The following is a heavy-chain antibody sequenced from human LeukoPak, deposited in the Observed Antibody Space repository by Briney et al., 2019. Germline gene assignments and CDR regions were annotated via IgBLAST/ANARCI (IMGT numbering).Heavy chain of an antibody. V-gene: IGHV4-39*07. Sequence: SETLSLTCTVSGGSISSSSYYWGWIRQPPGKGLEWIGSISFSGTTYYNPSLKSRVTISVDTSKNQFSLKLSSVTAADTAVYYCARGSGSSWRRFRWFDPWGQGTLVTVSS. J-gene: IGHJ5*02. CDR1: GGSISSSSYY. D-gene: IGHD6-13*01. CDR3: ARGSGSSWRRFRWFDP. CDR2: ISFSGTT.